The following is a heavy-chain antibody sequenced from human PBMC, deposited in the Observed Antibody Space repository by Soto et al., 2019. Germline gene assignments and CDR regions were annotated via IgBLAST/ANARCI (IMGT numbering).Heavy chain of an antibody. CDR3: ARRRKRIVATIKGGFDY. CDR2: INHSGST. Sequence: QVQLQQWGAGLLKPSETLSLTCAVYGGSFSGYYWSWIRQPPGKGLEWIGEINHSGSTNYNPSLKSRVTISVDTSKNQFSLKRSSVTAADTAVYYCARRRKRIVATIKGGFDYWGQGTLVTVSS. CDR1: GGSFSGYY. J-gene: IGHJ4*02. D-gene: IGHD5-12*01. V-gene: IGHV4-34*01.